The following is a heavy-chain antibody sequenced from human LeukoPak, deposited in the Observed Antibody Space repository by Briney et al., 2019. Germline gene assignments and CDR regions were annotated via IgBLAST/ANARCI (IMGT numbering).Heavy chain of an antibody. CDR1: GFTFSSYT. CDR3: ARDSHWAFDY. D-gene: IGHD7-27*01. V-gene: IGHV3-21*01. J-gene: IGHJ4*02. CDR2: ITSGGVNT. Sequence: GGSLRLSCAASGFTFSSYTMNWVRQAPGKGLEWVSSITSGGVNTYYATSVKGRFTISRDNSKNTLYLQMNSLGAEDTAVYYCARDSHWAFDYWGQGTLVTVSS.